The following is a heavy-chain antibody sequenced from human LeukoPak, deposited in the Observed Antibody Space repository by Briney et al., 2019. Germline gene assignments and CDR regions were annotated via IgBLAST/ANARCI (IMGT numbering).Heavy chain of an antibody. CDR2: ISSSSSYI. V-gene: IGHV3-21*01. D-gene: IGHD6-19*01. J-gene: IGHJ4*02. CDR1: GFTFSSYS. Sequence: GGSLRLSCAASGFTFSSYSMNWVRQAPGKGLEWVSSISSSSSYIYYADSVKGRFTISRDNAKNSMYLQMNSLRAEDTAVYYCARDSVAGTDYWGQGTLVTVSS. CDR3: ARDSVAGTDY.